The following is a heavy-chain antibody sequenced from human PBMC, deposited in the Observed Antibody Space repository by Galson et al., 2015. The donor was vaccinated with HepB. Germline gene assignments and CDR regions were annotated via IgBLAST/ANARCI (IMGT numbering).Heavy chain of an antibody. CDR3: ARKQTFYGDYYLDY. J-gene: IGHJ4*02. CDR2: LYSDGRT. Sequence: SLRLSCAASGFTVSSNYMSWVRQAPGKGLEWVSVLYSDGRTYYADSVKGRFTISRDNSKSTLFLQMNSLRAEDTAVYYCARKQTFYGDYYLDYWGQGTLVTVSS. D-gene: IGHD4-17*01. V-gene: IGHV3-66*02. CDR1: GFTVSSNY.